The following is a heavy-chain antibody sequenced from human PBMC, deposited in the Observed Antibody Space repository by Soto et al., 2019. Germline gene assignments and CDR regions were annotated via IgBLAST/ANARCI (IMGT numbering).Heavy chain of an antibody. V-gene: IGHV4-34*01. CDR1: GGSFSGYY. CDR2: ISHSGST. Sequence: SETLSLTCAVYGGSFSGYYWSWIRQPPGKGLEWIGEISHSGSTNYDPSLKSRVTISVDTSKNQFSLKLSSVTAADTAVYYCARASQYSSSSRAWGYYYYGMDVWGQGTTVTVSS. J-gene: IGHJ6*02. D-gene: IGHD6-6*01. CDR3: ARASQYSSSSRAWGYYYYGMDV.